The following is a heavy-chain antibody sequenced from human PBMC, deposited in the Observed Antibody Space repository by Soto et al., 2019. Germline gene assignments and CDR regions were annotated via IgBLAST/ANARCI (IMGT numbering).Heavy chain of an antibody. CDR3: ARTRRYYFYDY. Sequence: ASVKVCCKASGYTFYSHSISWVRQAPGQRLEWMGWINAGNGNTKYSQKFQGRVTITRDTSASTAYMELSSLRSEDTAVYYCARTRRYYFYDYWDQGTLVTV. D-gene: IGHD3-16*02. V-gene: IGHV1-3*01. CDR2: INAGNGNT. J-gene: IGHJ4*02. CDR1: GYTFYSHS.